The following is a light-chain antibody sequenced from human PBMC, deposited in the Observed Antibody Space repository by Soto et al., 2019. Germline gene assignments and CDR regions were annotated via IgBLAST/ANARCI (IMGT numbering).Light chain of an antibody. V-gene: IGKV1-6*01. CDR3: LQDYTYLTWT. Sequence: IQMPHSPSSLSASVLDRVPITCRGSQGIRNDLGWYQQKPGKAPKLLIYGASSLQSGVPSRFSGSGSGTDFTLTISSLQPEDFATYYCLQDYTYLTWTFGQGTKVDIK. CDR1: QGIRND. CDR2: GAS. J-gene: IGKJ1*01.